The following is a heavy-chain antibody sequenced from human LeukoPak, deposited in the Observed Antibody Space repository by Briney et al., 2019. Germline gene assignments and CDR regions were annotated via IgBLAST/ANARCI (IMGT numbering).Heavy chain of an antibody. D-gene: IGHD3-10*01. V-gene: IGHV1-46*01. CDR3: ARSGSVTMVRGENFHMDV. J-gene: IGHJ6*03. CDR1: GYSFTSYY. Sequence: VASVKVSSKASGYSFTSYYIHWVCVAPEQGLEWMGVINPSGGSTKYAQKLEGRVTMTRVMSTSTAYMEVSSLRSEDTAVYYCARSGSVTMVRGENFHMDVWGTGTTVTVSS. CDR2: INPSGGST.